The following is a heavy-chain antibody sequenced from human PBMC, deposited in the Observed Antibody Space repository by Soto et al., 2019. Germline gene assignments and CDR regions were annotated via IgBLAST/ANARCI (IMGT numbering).Heavy chain of an antibody. V-gene: IGHV3-53*01. D-gene: IGHD2-21*02. Sequence: EVQLVESGGGLIQPGGSLRLSCAASGFTVSSKYMTWVRQAAGKGLEWVSVIYSDGSTYYADAVKGRFTIPRDNSKNTLYLQMNSLRVEDTAVYYCASAAVTAPDYWGQGTLVTVSS. CDR1: GFTVSSKY. CDR3: ASAAVTAPDY. CDR2: IYSDGST. J-gene: IGHJ4*02.